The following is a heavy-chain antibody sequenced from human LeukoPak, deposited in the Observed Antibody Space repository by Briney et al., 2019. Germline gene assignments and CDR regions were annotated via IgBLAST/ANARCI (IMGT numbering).Heavy chain of an antibody. CDR3: AGVAAAGTYNWFDP. CDR2: IYYSGST. V-gene: IGHV4-59*11. Sequence: TSETLSLTCTVSGGSISNHYWSWIRQPPGKGLEGIGYIYYSGSTNYNPSLKSRVTISVDTSKNQFSLKLSSVTAADTAVYYCAGVAAAGTYNWFDPWGQGTLVTVSS. J-gene: IGHJ5*02. CDR1: GGSISNHY. D-gene: IGHD6-13*01.